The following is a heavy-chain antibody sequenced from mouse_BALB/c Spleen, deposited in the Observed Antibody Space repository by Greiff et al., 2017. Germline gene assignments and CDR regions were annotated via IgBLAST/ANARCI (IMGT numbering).Heavy chain of an antibody. CDR3: ARYYGEGPYAMDY. V-gene: IGHV1-9*01. Sequence: QVQLKQSGAELMKPGASVKISCKATGYTFSSYWIEWVKQRPGHGLEWIGEILPGSGSTNYNEKFKGKATFTADTSSNTAYMQLSSLTSEDSAVYYCARYYGEGPYAMDYWGQGTSVTVSS. D-gene: IGHD1-1*01. CDR1: GYTFSSYW. J-gene: IGHJ4*01. CDR2: ILPGSGST.